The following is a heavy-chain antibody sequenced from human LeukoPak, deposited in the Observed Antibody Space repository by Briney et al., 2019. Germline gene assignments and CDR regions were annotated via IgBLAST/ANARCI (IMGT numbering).Heavy chain of an antibody. CDR3: ARDLLPPHFAFDY. D-gene: IGHD2-15*01. Sequence: ASVKVSCKASGYTFTSYHMHWVRLAPGQGLEWMGWINPNSGGTKNAQRFQGRVTMTRDTSISIVYMELSRLRSDDTAVYYCARDLLPPHFAFDYWGQGTLVTVSS. J-gene: IGHJ4*02. CDR1: GYTFTSYH. V-gene: IGHV1-2*02. CDR2: INPNSGGT.